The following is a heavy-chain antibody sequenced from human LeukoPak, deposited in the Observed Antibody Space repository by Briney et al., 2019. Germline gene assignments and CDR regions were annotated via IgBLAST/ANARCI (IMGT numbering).Heavy chain of an antibody. CDR3: ARGGSYHEVPY. CDR2: IYHSGST. Sequence: SETLSLTCTVSGYSISSGYYWGWIRQPPGKGLEWIGGIYHSGSTYHNPSLKSRVTISVDTSKNQFSLKLSSVTAADTAVYYCARGGSYHEVPYWGQGTLVTVSS. J-gene: IGHJ4*02. V-gene: IGHV4-38-2*02. D-gene: IGHD1-26*01. CDR1: GYSISSGYY.